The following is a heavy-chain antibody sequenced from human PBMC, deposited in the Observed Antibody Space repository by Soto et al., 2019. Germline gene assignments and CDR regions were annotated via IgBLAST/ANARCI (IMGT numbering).Heavy chain of an antibody. V-gene: IGHV4-34*01. CDR1: GGSFSGYY. D-gene: IGHD3-10*01. CDR2: INHSGST. CDR3: ARGSNAQVREFDY. J-gene: IGHJ4*02. Sequence: QVQLQQWGAGLLKPSETLSLTCAVYGGSFSGYYWSWIRQPPGKGLEWIGEINHSGSTNYNPSLKSRVTISVDTSKNQFSLKLSSVTAADTAVYYYARGSNAQVREFDYWGQGTLVTVS.